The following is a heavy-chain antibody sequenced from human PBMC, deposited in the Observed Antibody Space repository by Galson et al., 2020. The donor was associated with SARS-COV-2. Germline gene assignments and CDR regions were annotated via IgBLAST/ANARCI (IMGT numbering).Heavy chain of an antibody. V-gene: IGHV4-61*05. Sequence: ETSETLSLTCTVSGGSISSSSYYWGWIRQPPGKGLEWIGAIHDSGSTNYSPSLRSRVTMSVDTSNKQSSLKVRSVTAADTAVYYCARAYSSGGRPLNFVYWGQGALVTVSS. CDR2: IHDSGST. D-gene: IGHD6-25*01. CDR3: ARAYSSGGRPLNFVY. CDR1: GGSISSSSYY. J-gene: IGHJ4*02.